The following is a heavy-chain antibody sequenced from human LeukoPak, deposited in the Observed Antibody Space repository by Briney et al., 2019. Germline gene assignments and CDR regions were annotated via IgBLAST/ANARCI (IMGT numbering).Heavy chain of an antibody. V-gene: IGHV3-74*01. D-gene: IGHD2-21*02. Sequence: SGGSLRLSCAASGFTFSSYWMHWVRQAPGKGLVWVSRINGDGSVTTYADSVKGRFTISRVNAKNTLYLQMNSLRAEDTAVYYCANFYCGGDCSGWGQGTLDTVSS. J-gene: IGHJ4*02. CDR2: INGDGSVT. CDR1: GFTFSSYW. CDR3: ANFYCGGDCSG.